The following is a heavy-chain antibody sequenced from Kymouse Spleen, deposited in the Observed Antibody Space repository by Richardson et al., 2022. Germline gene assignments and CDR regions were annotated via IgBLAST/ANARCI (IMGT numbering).Heavy chain of an antibody. CDR3: AKDGEQLAFDY. J-gene: IGHJ4*02. CDR1: GFTFDDYA. V-gene: IGHV3-9*01. CDR2: ISWNSGSI. Sequence: EVQLVESGGGLVQPGRSLRLSCAASGFTFDDYAMHWVRQAPGKGLEWVSGISWNSGSIGYADSVKGRFTISRDNAKNSLYLQMNSLRAEDTALYYCAKDGEQLAFDYWGQGTLVTVSS. D-gene: IGHD6-6*01.